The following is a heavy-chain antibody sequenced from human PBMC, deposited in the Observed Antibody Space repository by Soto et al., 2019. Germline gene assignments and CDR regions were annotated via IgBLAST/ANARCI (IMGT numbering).Heavy chain of an antibody. J-gene: IGHJ5*02. CDR2: INHSGST. CDR3: ARGVPKGQPRLNWFDP. V-gene: IGHV4-34*01. Sequence: KTSETLSLTCAVYGGSFSGYYWSWIRQPPGKGLEWIGEINHSGSTNYNPSLKSRVTISVDTSKSQFSLKLSSVTAADTAVYYCARGVPKGQPRLNWFDPWGQGTLVTVSS. CDR1: GGSFSGYY. D-gene: IGHD2-2*01.